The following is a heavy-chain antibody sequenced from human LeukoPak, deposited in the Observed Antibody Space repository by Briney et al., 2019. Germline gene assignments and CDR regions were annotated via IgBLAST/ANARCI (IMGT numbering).Heavy chain of an antibody. D-gene: IGHD6-13*01. J-gene: IGHJ4*02. CDR3: ALGIAAAGTPDY. CDR2: IYHSGST. Sequence: PSETLSLTCTVSGGSISSGYYWGWIRQPPGKGLEWIGSIYHSGSTYYNPSLKSRVTISVDTSKNQFSLKLSSVTAADTAVYYCALGIAAAGTPDYWGQGTLVTVSS. CDR1: GGSISSGYY. V-gene: IGHV4-38-2*02.